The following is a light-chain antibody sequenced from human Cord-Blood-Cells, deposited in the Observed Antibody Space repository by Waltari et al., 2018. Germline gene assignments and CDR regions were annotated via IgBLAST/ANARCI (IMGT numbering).Light chain of an antibody. V-gene: IGLV2-23*01. CDR1: SSDVGSYNL. J-gene: IGLJ3*02. CDR3: CSYAGSSSWV. Sequence: QSALTQPASVSGSPGQSITISCTGTSSDVGSYNLVSCYQQHPGKAPKLLIYEGSKRPSGFSNRVSGSKSGNTASLTISGLQAEDEADYYCCSYAGSSSWVFGGGTKLTVL. CDR2: EGS.